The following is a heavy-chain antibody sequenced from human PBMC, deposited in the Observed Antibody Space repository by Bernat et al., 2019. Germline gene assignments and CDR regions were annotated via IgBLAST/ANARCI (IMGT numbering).Heavy chain of an antibody. Sequence: EVQLVESGGGLVQPGGSLRLSCAASGFTVSSNYMSWVRQAPGKGLEWVSVIYSGGSTYYADSVKGRFTISRDNSKNTLYLQMKSLRAEDTAVYYCARDSRSRRAYDYDGMDVWGQGTTVTVAS. CDR1: GFTVSSNY. J-gene: IGHJ6*02. D-gene: IGHD2-2*01. CDR2: IYSGGST. CDR3: ARDSRSRRAYDYDGMDV. V-gene: IGHV3-66*01.